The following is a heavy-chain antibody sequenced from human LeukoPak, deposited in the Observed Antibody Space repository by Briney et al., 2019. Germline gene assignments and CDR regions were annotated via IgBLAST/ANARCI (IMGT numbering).Heavy chain of an antibody. CDR1: GGSFSGYY. J-gene: IGHJ4*02. CDR2: INHSGST. V-gene: IGHV4-34*01. CDR3: ARELLPYYYDSSGYNVYFDY. D-gene: IGHD3-22*01. Sequence: PSETLSLTCAVYGGSFSGYYWSWIRQPPGKGLEWIGEINHSGSTNYNPSLKSRVTISVDTSKNQFSLKLSSVTAADTAVYYCARELLPYYYDSSGYNVYFDYWGQGTLVTVSS.